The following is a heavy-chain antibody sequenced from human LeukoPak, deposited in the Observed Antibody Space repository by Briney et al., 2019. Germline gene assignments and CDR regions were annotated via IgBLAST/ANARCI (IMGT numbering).Heavy chain of an antibody. V-gene: IGHV3-48*03. J-gene: IGHJ4*02. CDR1: GFTFSSYE. CDR2: ISSSGSTI. D-gene: IGHD3-22*01. CDR3: ASDHEDDSYDY. Sequence: GGSLRLSCAASGFTFSSYEMNWVRQAPGKGLEWVSYISSSGSTIYYADSVKGRFTISRDNAKNSLYLQMNSLRAEDTAVYYCASDHEDDSYDYWGQGTLVTVSS.